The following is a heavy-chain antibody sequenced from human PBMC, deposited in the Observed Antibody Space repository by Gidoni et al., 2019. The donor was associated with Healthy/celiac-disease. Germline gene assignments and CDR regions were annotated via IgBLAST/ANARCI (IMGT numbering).Heavy chain of an antibody. V-gene: IGHV3-21*01. J-gene: IGHJ4*02. Sequence: EVQLVESGGGLVKPGGSLRLSCAASGFTFSSYSMNWVRQAQGKGLEWVSSISSSSSYIYYADSVKGRFTISRDNAKNSLYLQMNSLRAEDTAVYYCARGYCSSTSCMFDYWGQGTLVTVSS. D-gene: IGHD2-2*01. CDR3: ARGYCSSTSCMFDY. CDR1: GFTFSSYS. CDR2: ISSSSSYI.